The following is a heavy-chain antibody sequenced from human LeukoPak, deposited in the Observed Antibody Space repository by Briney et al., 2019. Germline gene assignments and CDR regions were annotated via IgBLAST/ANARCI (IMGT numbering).Heavy chain of an antibody. V-gene: IGHV5-51*01. D-gene: IGHD6-13*01. CDR2: IYPGDSDT. Sequence: GESLKISCKGSGYSFTSYWIGWVRQMPGKGLEWMGIIYPGDSDTRYSPSFQGQVTISADKSISTAYLQWSSLKASDTAMYYCARQQLVVRSLSLGMDVWGQGTRVTVSS. CDR1: GYSFTSYW. CDR3: ARQQLVVRSLSLGMDV. J-gene: IGHJ6*02.